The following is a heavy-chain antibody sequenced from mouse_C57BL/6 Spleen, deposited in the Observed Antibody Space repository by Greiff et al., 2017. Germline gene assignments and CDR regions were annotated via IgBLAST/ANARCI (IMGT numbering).Heavy chain of an antibody. CDR1: GYTFTDYN. D-gene: IGHD1-1*01. CDR3: ARGTVVATYYAMDY. V-gene: IGHV1-18*01. CDR2: INPNNGGT. J-gene: IGHJ4*01. Sequence: VQLQQSGPELVKPGASVKISCKASGYTFTDYNMNWVKPSHGKSLEWIGDINPNNGGTIYNQKFKGKAPLTVDKSSSPAYMELRRLTSEDTAVYYCARGTVVATYYAMDYWGQGTSVTVSA.